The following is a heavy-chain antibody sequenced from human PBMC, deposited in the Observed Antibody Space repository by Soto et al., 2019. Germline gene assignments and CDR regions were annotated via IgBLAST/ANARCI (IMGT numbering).Heavy chain of an antibody. CDR2: TYCRAKWYN. V-gene: IGHV6-1*01. CDR3: ERWHHVPGMDV. CDR1: GDCVSSNSAA. Sequence: SQTPSLTCATSGDCVSSNSAAWHWIRHSRSRGLEWLGRTYCRAKWYNDYSVSVKSRITINPDTSKNQFSLQLNSVTPEGTAVYYCERWHHVPGMDVWGEGTTVTVYS. D-gene: IGHD6-6*01. J-gene: IGHJ6*04.